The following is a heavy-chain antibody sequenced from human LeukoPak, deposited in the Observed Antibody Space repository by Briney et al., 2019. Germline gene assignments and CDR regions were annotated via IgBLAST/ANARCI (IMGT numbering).Heavy chain of an antibody. J-gene: IGHJ4*02. CDR2: ISGSGGST. Sequence: GGSLRLSCAASGFTFSSYAMSWVRQAPGKGLEWVSAISGSGGSTYYADSVKGRFTISRDNSKNTLYLQMNSLRAEDTAVYYCANSRGTAWGPPIDYWGQGTLVTVSS. CDR3: ANSRGTAWGPPIDY. CDR1: GFTFSSYA. V-gene: IGHV3-23*01. D-gene: IGHD2-2*01.